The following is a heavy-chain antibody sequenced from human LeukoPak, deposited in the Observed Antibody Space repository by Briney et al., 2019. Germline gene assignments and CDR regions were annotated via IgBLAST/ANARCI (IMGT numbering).Heavy chain of an antibody. CDR2: IYYSGST. D-gene: IGHD2-15*01. CDR1: GGSISSYY. J-gene: IGHJ5*02. Sequence: SESLSLTCTVSGGSISSYYWSWIRQPPGKGLEWIGYIYYSGSTNYNPSLKSRVTISVDTSKNQFSLKLSSVTAADTAVYYCARAVRRVVSNWFDPWGQGTLVTVSS. CDR3: ARAVRRVVSNWFDP. V-gene: IGHV4-59*01.